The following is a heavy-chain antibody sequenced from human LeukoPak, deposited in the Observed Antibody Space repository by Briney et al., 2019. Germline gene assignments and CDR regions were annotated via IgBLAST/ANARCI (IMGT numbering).Heavy chain of an antibody. Sequence: GGSLRLSCAASGFTFSDYYMSWIRQAPGKGLEWVSYISSSGSTIYYADSVKGRFTISRDNAKNSLYLQMNSLRAEDTAVYYCARVKHIVVVTAIDDAFDIWGQGTMVTVSS. CDR1: GFTFSDYY. CDR2: ISSSGSTI. J-gene: IGHJ3*02. CDR3: ARVKHIVVVTAIDDAFDI. V-gene: IGHV3-11*01. D-gene: IGHD2-21*02.